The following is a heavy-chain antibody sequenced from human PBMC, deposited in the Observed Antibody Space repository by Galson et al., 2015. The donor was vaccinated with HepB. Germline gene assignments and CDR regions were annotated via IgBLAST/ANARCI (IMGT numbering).Heavy chain of an antibody. J-gene: IGHJ4*02. D-gene: IGHD2/OR15-2a*01. CDR2: ISYDGSNK. Sequence: SLRLSCAASGFTFSSYAMHWVRQAPGKGLEWVAVISYDGSNKYYADPVKGRFTISRDNSKNTLYLQMNSLRAEDTAVYYCARASGGYYAHFDYWGQGTLVTVSS. V-gene: IGHV3-30-3*01. CDR3: ARASGGYYAHFDY. CDR1: GFTFSSYA.